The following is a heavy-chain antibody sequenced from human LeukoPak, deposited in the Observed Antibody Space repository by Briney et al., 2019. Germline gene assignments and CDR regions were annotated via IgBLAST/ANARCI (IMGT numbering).Heavy chain of an antibody. V-gene: IGHV3-48*02. CDR2: IGTSSSTI. D-gene: IGHD4-23*01. CDR3: ARHDYGGNSGDN. Sequence: PGGSLRLSCAASGFTFSSYGMNWVRQAAGKGLECVSYIGTSSSTIYYADSVKVRFTISRDNAKNLLYLQMNSLRDEDTAVYYCARHDYGGNSGDNWGQGTLVTVSS. CDR1: GFTFSSYG. J-gene: IGHJ4*02.